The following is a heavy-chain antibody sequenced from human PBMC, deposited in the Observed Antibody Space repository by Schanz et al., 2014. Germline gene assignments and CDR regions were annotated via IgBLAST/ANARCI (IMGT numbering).Heavy chain of an antibody. CDR1: GFMFTKYA. CDR3: ARENLNWEAFDI. Sequence: VQLVESGGGLIQPGGSLRLSCVASGFMFTKYAMNWIRQAPGKGLEWLSYISRDGTTSYYADSVKGRFTISRDNAKNSLYLEMTSLRGEDTAVYYCARENLNWEAFDIWGQGTVDTVSS. D-gene: IGHD7-27*01. CDR2: ISRDGTTS. V-gene: IGHV3-11*01. J-gene: IGHJ3*02.